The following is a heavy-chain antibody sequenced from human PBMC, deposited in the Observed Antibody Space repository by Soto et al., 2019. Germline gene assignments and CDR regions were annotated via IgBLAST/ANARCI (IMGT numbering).Heavy chain of an antibody. D-gene: IGHD6-13*01. J-gene: IGHJ4*02. CDR1: GFTFSGSG. Sequence: GGSLRLSCAASGFTFSGSGIHWVRQASGKGLEWIGRIGSTAKNYATAYAASVKGRFTISRDNSKNMASLQLNSLNTEDSAVYYCVSLGDNSTWLYWGQGTLVTVSS. V-gene: IGHV3-73*01. CDR2: IGSTAKNYAT. CDR3: VSLGDNSTWLY.